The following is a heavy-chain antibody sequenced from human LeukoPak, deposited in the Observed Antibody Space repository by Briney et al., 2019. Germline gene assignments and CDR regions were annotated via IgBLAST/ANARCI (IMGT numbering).Heavy chain of an antibody. Sequence: GGSLRLSCAASGFTFSSHAMSWVRQTPGKGLDWVSGISGVGGSTYYADSVKGRFTISRDNSKNTVYLQTNSLRADDTAVYYCAKARGWYDFDYWGQGILVTVSS. CDR1: GFTFSSHA. CDR2: ISGVGGST. J-gene: IGHJ4*02. V-gene: IGHV3-23*01. D-gene: IGHD6-19*01. CDR3: AKARGWYDFDY.